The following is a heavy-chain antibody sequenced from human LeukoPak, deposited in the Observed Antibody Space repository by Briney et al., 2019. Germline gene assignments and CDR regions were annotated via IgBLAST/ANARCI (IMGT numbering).Heavy chain of an antibody. CDR2: IIPILGIA. CDR1: GGTSSSYA. J-gene: IGHJ6*02. CDR3: ARDHYDILTGPV. Sequence: SVKVSCKASGGTSSSYAISWVRQAPGQGLEWMGRIIPILGIANYAQKFQGRVTITADKSTSTAYMELSSLRSEDTAVYYCARDHYDILTGPVWGQGTTVTVSS. V-gene: IGHV1-69*04. D-gene: IGHD3-9*01.